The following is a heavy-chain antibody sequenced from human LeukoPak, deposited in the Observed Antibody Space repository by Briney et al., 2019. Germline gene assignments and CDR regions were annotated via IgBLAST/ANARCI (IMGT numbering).Heavy chain of an antibody. Sequence: ASVKVSCKASGYTFTSYGISWVRQAPGQGLEWMGWISAYNGNTNYAQKLQGRVTMTTDTSTSTAYMVLRSLRSDDTAVYYCARDPRRGVTPLIDYWGQGTLVTVSS. CDR2: ISAYNGNT. CDR1: GYTFTSYG. V-gene: IGHV1-18*01. CDR3: ARDPRRGVTPLIDY. D-gene: IGHD2-21*02. J-gene: IGHJ4*02.